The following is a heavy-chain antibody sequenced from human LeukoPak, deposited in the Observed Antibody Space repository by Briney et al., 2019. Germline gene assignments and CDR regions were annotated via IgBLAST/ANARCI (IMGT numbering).Heavy chain of an antibody. CDR2: ISGSGGST. J-gene: IGHJ4*02. CDR1: GFTFSSYG. V-gene: IGHV3-23*01. CDR3: AKDPRRYSRTGGYFEY. D-gene: IGHD6-13*01. Sequence: GGSLRLSCAASGFTFSSYGMSWVRQAPGKGLEWVSAISGSGGSTYYADSVKGRFTISRDNSKNTLYLQVNSLRAEDTAVYYCAKDPRRYSRTGGYFEYWGQGTLVTVSS.